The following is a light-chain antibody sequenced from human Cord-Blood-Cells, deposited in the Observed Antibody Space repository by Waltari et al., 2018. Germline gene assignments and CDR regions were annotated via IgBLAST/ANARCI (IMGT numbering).Light chain of an antibody. J-gene: IGLJ1*01. CDR1: SLRSYY. CDR3: NSRDSSGNHLYV. Sequence: SSELTQDPAVSVALGQTVRITCQGDSLRSYYASWYQQKPGQAPVLVIYGKNTRPSGIPDRVSGSSSGNTASLTITWAQAEYEAEYYCNSRDSSGNHLYVFGTGTKVTVL. V-gene: IGLV3-19*01. CDR2: GKN.